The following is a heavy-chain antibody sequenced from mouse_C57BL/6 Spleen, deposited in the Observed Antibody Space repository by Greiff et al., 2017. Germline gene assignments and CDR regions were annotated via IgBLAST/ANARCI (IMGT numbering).Heavy chain of an antibody. Sequence: QVKLQQPGAELVKPGASVKVSCKASGYTFTSYWMHWVKQRPGQGLEWIGRIHPSDSATNYNQKLKGKATLTVDKSSSTAYMQLSSLTSEDSAVYYCAICTTVHGSYFDYGGQGTTLTVSS. CDR1: GYTFTSYW. CDR3: AICTTVHGSYFDY. CDR2: IHPSDSAT. J-gene: IGHJ2*01. V-gene: IGHV1-74*01. D-gene: IGHD1-1*01.